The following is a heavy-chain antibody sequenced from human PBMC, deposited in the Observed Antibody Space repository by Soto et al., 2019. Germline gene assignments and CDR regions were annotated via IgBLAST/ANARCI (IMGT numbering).Heavy chain of an antibody. Sequence: PSETLSLTCTVSRGCISSTSYYWAWIRQPPGKGLEWIGAIYYDGTTYYTESLKSRVSISVDTSKNQFSLKVNSVTAADTAVYFCARQGRNTKIVLVTPYAAHFSGPGTAVTLSS. CDR3: ARQGRNTKIVLVTPYAAHF. D-gene: IGHD3-22*01. V-gene: IGHV4-39*01. J-gene: IGHJ6*02. CDR2: IYYDGTT. CDR1: RGCISSTSYY.